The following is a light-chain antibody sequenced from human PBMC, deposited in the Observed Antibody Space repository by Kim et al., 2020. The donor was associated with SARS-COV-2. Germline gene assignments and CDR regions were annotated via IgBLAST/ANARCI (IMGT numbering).Light chain of an antibody. CDR2: GNS. CDR1: GAGYD. V-gene: IGLV1-40*01. Sequence: QSVLTQPPSVSGAPGQRVTISCTGAGYDVHWYQHLPGTVPKLLIYGNSNRPSGVPDRFSGSKSDTSASLAITGLQAEDEADYYCQSYDSSLSGVVFGGGTKLTVL. CDR3: QSYDSSLSGVV. J-gene: IGLJ2*01.